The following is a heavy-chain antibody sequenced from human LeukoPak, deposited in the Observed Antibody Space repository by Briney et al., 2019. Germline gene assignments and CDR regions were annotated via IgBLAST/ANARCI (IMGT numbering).Heavy chain of an antibody. CDR3: ATDRPHPRNEPTNFDY. V-gene: IGHV3-30-3*01. CDR1: GFTFSIYA. CDR2: ISYNGTNE. Sequence: GRSLRLSCAASGFTFSIYAMHWVRQAPGKGLEWVAGISYNGTNEFYSDSVKGRFTITRDNSKNTLYLQMNSLRAEDTAVYYCATDRPHPRNEPTNFDYWGQGTLVTVSS. D-gene: IGHD1-1*01. J-gene: IGHJ4*02.